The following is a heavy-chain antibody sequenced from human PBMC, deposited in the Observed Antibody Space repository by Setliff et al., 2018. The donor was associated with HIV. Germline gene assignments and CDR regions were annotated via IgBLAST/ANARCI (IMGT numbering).Heavy chain of an antibody. J-gene: IGHJ5*02. Sequence: SETLSLTCAVSGGSISSRSHYWGWIRQPPGKGLEWIGSVSNSGSTNCNPSLKSRVTISVDTSKNQFSLKLSSVTAADTAVYYCARSSSSWSGWFDPWGQGTLVTVSS. CDR1: GGSISSRSHY. CDR3: ARSSSSWSGWFDP. CDR2: VSNSGST. V-gene: IGHV4-39*07. D-gene: IGHD6-13*01.